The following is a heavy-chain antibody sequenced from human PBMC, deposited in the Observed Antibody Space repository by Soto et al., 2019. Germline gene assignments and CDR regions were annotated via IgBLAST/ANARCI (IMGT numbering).Heavy chain of an antibody. V-gene: IGHV3-74*01. J-gene: IGHJ5*02. CDR2: IESDGSSP. CDR3: AKSNWFDP. CDR1: GFTFSSYA. Sequence: GGSLRLSCAASGFTFSSYAMNWVRQAPGKGLVWVSRIESDGSSPIYADSVKGRFTISRDNAKNTLYLQMNSLRAEDTAVYYCAKSNWFDPWGQGTLVTVSS.